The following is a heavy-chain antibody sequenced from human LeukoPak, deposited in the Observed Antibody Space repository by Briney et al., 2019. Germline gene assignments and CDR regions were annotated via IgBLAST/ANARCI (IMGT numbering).Heavy chain of an antibody. Sequence: SETLSLTCTVSGGSISSGGYYWSWIRQPPGKGLEWIGYIYHSGSTYYNPSLKSRVTISVDRSKNQFSLKLSSVTAADTAVYYCAGSKSSSWDYWGQGTLVTVSS. CDR2: IYHSGST. CDR1: GGSISSGGYY. J-gene: IGHJ4*02. CDR3: AGSKSSSWDY. D-gene: IGHD6-13*01. V-gene: IGHV4-30-2*01.